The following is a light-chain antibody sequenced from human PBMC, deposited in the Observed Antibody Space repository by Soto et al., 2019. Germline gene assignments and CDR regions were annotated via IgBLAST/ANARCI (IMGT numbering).Light chain of an antibody. CDR1: SSDVGGYNR. CDR3: SSYISSSTYV. V-gene: IGLV2-18*02. J-gene: IGLJ1*01. Sequence: QSALTQPPSVSGSPGQSVTISCTGTSSDVGGYNRVSWYRQPPGTAPKLMIYEVSNRPSGVPDRFSGSKSGNTASLTISGLQAEDEADYFCSSYISSSTYVFGTGTKVTVL. CDR2: EVS.